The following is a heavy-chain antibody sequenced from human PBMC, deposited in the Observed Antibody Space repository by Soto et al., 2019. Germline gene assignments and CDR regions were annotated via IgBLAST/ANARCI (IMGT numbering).Heavy chain of an antibody. V-gene: IGHV3-23*01. CDR1: GFIFSNYA. CDR2: ISGPGGTT. Sequence: EVHLSESGGDLVQPGGSLRLSCVASGFIFSNYAMTWVRQAPGQGLEWVSSISGPGGTTNYADSVKGRFAISRDNSKNTLYLQRNSLRAEDTAVYYCVPGASNFDYWGQGTLVTVSS. CDR3: VPGASNFDY. J-gene: IGHJ4*02. D-gene: IGHD3-10*01.